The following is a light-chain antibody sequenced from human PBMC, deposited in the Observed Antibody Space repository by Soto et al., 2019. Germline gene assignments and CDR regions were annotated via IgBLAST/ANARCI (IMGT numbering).Light chain of an antibody. CDR1: QSVSDY. Sequence: ETVLTQSPARLSLSPGERATLSCRAGQSVSDYLAWYQQKPGQPPRLLFFDASNRVTGVPARFSAGGSGTDFTLIISNLEPEDVADYYCQQRVNWPPTFGGGTKVEI. J-gene: IGKJ4*01. V-gene: IGKV3-11*01. CDR3: QQRVNWPPT. CDR2: DAS.